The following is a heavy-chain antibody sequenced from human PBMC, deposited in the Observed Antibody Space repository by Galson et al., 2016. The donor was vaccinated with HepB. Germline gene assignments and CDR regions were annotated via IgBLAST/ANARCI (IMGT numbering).Heavy chain of an antibody. CDR3: ARDLTRMVGANGF. Sequence: SLRLSCAASGFTFSTYNMNWVRQAPGKGLEWVSYISSSSSSLYYADSVKGRFTISRDNAKNSLYLQMNRLRDEDSAIYYCARDLTRMVGANGFWGRGTLVSVSS. D-gene: IGHD1-26*01. CDR1: GFTFSTYN. CDR2: ISSSSSSL. V-gene: IGHV3-48*02. J-gene: IGHJ4*02.